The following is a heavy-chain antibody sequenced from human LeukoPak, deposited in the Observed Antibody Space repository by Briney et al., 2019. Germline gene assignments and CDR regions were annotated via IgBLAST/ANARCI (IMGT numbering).Heavy chain of an antibody. CDR2: IYYSGST. Sequence: SETLSLTCTVSGGSITSHYWNWIRQPPGKGLEWIGYIYYSGSTNYNPSFKSRVTISVDTSKNQFSLKLSSVTAADTAVYYCARGQYNYGSFYFDYWGQGTLVTVSS. CDR1: GGSITSHY. J-gene: IGHJ4*02. V-gene: IGHV4-59*11. D-gene: IGHD5-18*01. CDR3: ARGQYNYGSFYFDY.